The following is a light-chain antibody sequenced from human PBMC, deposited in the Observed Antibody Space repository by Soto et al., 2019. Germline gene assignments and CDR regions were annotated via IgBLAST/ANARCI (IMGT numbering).Light chain of an antibody. CDR3: QQYNAWHLT. V-gene: IGKV3-15*01. CDR2: GAS. J-gene: IGKJ4*01. Sequence: ETVMTQSPATLSVSPGERATLSCGASQSGSTNLAWYQQKPCQVPRLLIYGASTRASDIPASFSGSGSGTEFTRTISCLQSEDFAVYSCQQYNAWHLTFGGGTKVEIE. CDR1: QSGSTN.